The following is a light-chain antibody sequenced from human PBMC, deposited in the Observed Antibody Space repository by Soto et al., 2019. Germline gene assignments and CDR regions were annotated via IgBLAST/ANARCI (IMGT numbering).Light chain of an antibody. CDR3: QHYNNWLRGT. CDR2: GPS. J-gene: IGKJ2*02. CDR1: QSFSST. Sequence: EIVMTQSPATLSVSPGESATLSCRASQSFSSTLAWYQQKPGQAPRLLIYGPSTRATGVPARFSGGGSGTEFTLTISSVESEDFAVYYCQHYNNWLRGTFGQGTKLEIK. V-gene: IGKV3-15*01.